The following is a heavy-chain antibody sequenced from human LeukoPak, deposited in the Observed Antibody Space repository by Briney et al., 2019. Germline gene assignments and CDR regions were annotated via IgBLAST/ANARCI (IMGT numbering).Heavy chain of an antibody. J-gene: IGHJ4*02. D-gene: IGHD3-10*01. V-gene: IGHV3-7*03. CDR2: IKQDGSEK. CDR3: ARDLGYYYGSGSYVY. Sequence: GGSLRLSCAASGFTFSSYWMSWVRQAPGKGLERVANIKQDGSEKYYVDSVKGRFTISRDNAKNSLYLQMNSLRAEDTAVYYCARDLGYYYGSGSYVYWGQGTLVTVSS. CDR1: GFTFSSYW.